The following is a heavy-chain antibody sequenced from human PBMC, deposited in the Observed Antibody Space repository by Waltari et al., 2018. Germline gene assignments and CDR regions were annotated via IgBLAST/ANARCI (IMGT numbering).Heavy chain of an antibody. CDR1: GCTLSAYY. CDR2: ISSSGSTI. CDR3: ARVVGSGLMDV. V-gene: IGHV3-11*01. D-gene: IGHD3-10*01. J-gene: IGHJ6*02. Sequence: QVQLVAAGGGLVKPGGSLRLSGAASGCTLSAYYLRGLRQAQGKGMDWVSYISSSGSTIYYADSVKGRFTLSRDNAKNSLYLQMNSLRAEDTAVYYCARVVGSGLMDVWGQGTTVTVSS.